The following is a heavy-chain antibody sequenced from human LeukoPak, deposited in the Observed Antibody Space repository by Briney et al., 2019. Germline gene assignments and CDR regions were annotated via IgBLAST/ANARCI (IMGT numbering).Heavy chain of an antibody. D-gene: IGHD3-3*01. CDR2: IYYSGST. Sequence: PSETLSLTCTVSGGSISSYYWSWIRQPPGKGLEWIGNIYYSGSTNYNPSLKSRVTISVDTSKNKFSLKLKSVTAADTAMYYCARDGVVTMELDYWGQGTLVTVSS. J-gene: IGHJ4*02. V-gene: IGHV4-59*12. CDR1: GGSISSYY. CDR3: ARDGVVTMELDY.